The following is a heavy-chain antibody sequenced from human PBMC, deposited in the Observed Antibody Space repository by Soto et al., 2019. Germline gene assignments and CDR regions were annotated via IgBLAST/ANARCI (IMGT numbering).Heavy chain of an antibody. CDR1: GGSISSSSYY. CDR2: IYYSGST. CDR3: ARQDKAYYYYMDV. Sequence: QLQLQESGPGLVKPSETLSLTCTVSGGSISSSSYYWGWIRKPPGKGLEWIGSIYYSGSTYYNPSLKSRVTISADTSKNQFSLKLSSVTAADTAVYYCARQDKAYYYYMDVWGKGTTVTVSS. J-gene: IGHJ6*03. V-gene: IGHV4-39*01.